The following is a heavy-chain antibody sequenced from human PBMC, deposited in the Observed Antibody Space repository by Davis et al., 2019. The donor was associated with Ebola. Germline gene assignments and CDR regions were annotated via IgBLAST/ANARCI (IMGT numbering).Heavy chain of an antibody. CDR2: INPNSGTT. Sequence: ASVKVSCKASGYSFTSYDINWVRQAPGQGLEWMGWINPNSGTTGYGKEFQGRVTMTKNTSIATASMELSNLKPEDTAVYYCARAYRSGHFPNFYFHGVDVWGQGTTVTVSS. V-gene: IGHV1-8*01. CDR3: ARAYRSGHFPNFYFHGVDV. D-gene: IGHD6-25*01. J-gene: IGHJ6*02. CDR1: GYSFTSYD.